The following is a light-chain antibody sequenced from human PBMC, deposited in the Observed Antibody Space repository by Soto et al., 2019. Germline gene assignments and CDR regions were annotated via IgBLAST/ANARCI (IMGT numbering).Light chain of an antibody. V-gene: IGKV1-39*01. J-gene: IGKJ1*01. CDR2: TTS. CDR3: QQSYSVPWT. Sequence: DIQLTQSPSSLSASVGDRVTITCRASQSINTNLNWYQQTPGKAPKLLISTTSTLHSGVPSRFSGSGSGTDFTLIISSLQPEDFATYYCQQSYSVPWTFGQGTKVEIK. CDR1: QSINTN.